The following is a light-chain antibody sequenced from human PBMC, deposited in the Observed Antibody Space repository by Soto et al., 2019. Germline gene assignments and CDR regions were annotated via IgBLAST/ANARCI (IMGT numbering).Light chain of an antibody. V-gene: IGKV3D-15*01. Sequence: ETVMTQSPATLSVSPGDIATLSCSASQSVSYNLAWYQQKPGQAPMLLIYDASTRATGIRARFSGSASGTEFSLTISSLLSEDFSAYYCQQYNNWPLTFGGGTKVEMK. CDR3: QQYNNWPLT. J-gene: IGKJ4*01. CDR1: QSVSYN. CDR2: DAS.